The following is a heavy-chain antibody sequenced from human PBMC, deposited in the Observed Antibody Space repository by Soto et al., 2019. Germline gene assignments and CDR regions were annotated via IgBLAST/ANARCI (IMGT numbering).Heavy chain of an antibody. J-gene: IGHJ4*02. Sequence: QVQLVESGGGVVQPGRSLRLSCAASGFTFSSYAMHWVRQAPGKGLEWVAVISYDGSNKYYADSVKGRFTISRDNSKNTLYLQMNSLRAEDTAVYYCARGEGYCSSTSCYFVEDHLYYYDYWGQGTLVTVSS. V-gene: IGHV3-30-3*01. D-gene: IGHD2-2*01. CDR2: ISYDGSNK. CDR3: ARGEGYCSSTSCYFVEDHLYYYDY. CDR1: GFTFSSYA.